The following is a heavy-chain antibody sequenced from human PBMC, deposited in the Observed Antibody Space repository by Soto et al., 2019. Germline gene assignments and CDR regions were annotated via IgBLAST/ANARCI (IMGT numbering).Heavy chain of an antibody. CDR1: GYTFTSYG. Sequence: QVRLVQSGAEVKKPGASVKVSCKASGYTFTSYGISWVRQAPGQGLEWMGWISAYNGNTNYAQKLQGRVTMTTDTSTSTAYMELRSLRSDDTAVYYCARDTGYSSPRGYYYYGMDVWGQGTTVTVSS. D-gene: IGHD6-13*01. CDR3: ARDTGYSSPRGYYYYGMDV. V-gene: IGHV1-18*01. J-gene: IGHJ6*02. CDR2: ISAYNGNT.